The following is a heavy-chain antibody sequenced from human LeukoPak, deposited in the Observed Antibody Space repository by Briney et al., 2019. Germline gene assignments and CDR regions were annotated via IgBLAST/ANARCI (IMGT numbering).Heavy chain of an antibody. CDR2: ISAYNGNT. V-gene: IGHV1-18*01. CDR1: GYTFTSYG. Sequence: ASVKVSCKASGYTFTSYGISWVRQASGQGLEWMGWISAYNGNTNYAQKLQGRVTMTTDTSTSTVYMELSSLRSEDTAVYYCARRYDSSGYLEYWGQGTLDTVSS. J-gene: IGHJ4*02. D-gene: IGHD3-22*01. CDR3: ARRYDSSGYLEY.